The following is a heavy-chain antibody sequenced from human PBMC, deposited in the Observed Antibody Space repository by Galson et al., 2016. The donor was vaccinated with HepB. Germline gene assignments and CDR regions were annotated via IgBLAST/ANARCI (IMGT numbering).Heavy chain of an antibody. CDR1: GESFSGYY. J-gene: IGHJ4*02. CDR2: INHSGDT. Sequence: SETLSLTCVVYGESFSGYYWTWIRQSPGKGQEWIGEINHSGDTNYNPSLKSRVTISVDTSKNQFSLNVTSVTAADTAVYYCARGLRHLYMVRGVVPYYFDHWGQGTLATVSS. D-gene: IGHD3-10*01. V-gene: IGHV4-34*01. CDR3: ARGLRHLYMVRGVVPYYFDH.